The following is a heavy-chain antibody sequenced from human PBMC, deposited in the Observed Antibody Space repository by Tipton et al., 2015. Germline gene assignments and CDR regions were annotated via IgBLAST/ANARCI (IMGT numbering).Heavy chain of an antibody. V-gene: IGHV4-39*01. J-gene: IGHJ4*02. CDR2: IYYSGST. Sequence: LRLSCTVSGGPVSSSSYYWGWIRQSPGKGLEWIGSIYYSGSTYHNPSLKSRVTMSVDVFTNQFSLRLSSVTAADTAVYYCARGPPPDHGDYVNFDYWGQGTLVTVSS. CDR3: ARGPPPDHGDYVNFDY. D-gene: IGHD4-17*01. CDR1: GGPVSSSSYY.